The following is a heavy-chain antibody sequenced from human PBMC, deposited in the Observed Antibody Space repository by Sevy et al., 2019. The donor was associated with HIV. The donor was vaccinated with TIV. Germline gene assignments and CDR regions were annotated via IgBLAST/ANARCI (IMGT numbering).Heavy chain of an antibody. J-gene: IGHJ3*02. CDR1: GDSITTNDYF. Sequence: TLSLTCTISGDSITTNDYFWTWIRQSPGKGLGWIGYLYYSGSTAYNPSLKSRVSISTDTTKSHFSLNLNSVTGADTAIYYCARAVGFTRGAFDIWGQGITVTVS. CDR2: LYYSGST. V-gene: IGHV4-30-4*01. CDR3: ARAVGFTRGAFDI. D-gene: IGHD3-10*01.